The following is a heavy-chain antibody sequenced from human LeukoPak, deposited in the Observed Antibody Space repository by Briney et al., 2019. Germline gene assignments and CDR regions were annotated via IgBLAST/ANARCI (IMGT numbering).Heavy chain of an antibody. D-gene: IGHD3-10*01. J-gene: IGHJ6*02. CDR3: ARDMVRGVLPYYYYYGMDV. V-gene: IGHV3-48*01. Sequence: GGSLRLSCAASGFTFSSYSMIWVRQAPGKGLEWVSYISSSSSTIYYADSVKGRFTISRDNAKNSLYLQMNSLRAEDTAVYYCARDMVRGVLPYYYYYGMDVWGQGTTVTVSS. CDR1: GFTFSSYS. CDR2: ISSSSSTI.